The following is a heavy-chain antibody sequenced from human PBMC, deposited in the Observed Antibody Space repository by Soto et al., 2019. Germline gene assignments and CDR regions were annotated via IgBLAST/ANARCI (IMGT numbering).Heavy chain of an antibody. V-gene: IGHV3-21*01. CDR3: ARDGYYDSSGYYSGNWFDP. CDR2: ISSSSYI. CDR1: GFTFSSYS. J-gene: IGHJ5*02. D-gene: IGHD3-22*01. Sequence: EVQLVESGGGLVKPGGSLRLSCAASGFTFSSYSMNWVRQAPGKGLEWVSSISSSSYIYYADSVKGRFTISRDNAKNSLYLQMNSLRAEDTAVYYCARDGYYDSSGYYSGNWFDPWGQGTLVTVSS.